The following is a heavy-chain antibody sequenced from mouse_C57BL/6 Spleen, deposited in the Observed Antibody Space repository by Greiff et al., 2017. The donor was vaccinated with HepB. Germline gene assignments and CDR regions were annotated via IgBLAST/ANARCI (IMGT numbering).Heavy chain of an antibody. CDR3: ARGGLRYAMDY. D-gene: IGHD2-4*01. CDR2: IHPNSGST. Sequence: QVQLKQPGAELVKPGASVKLSCKASGYTFTSYWMHWVKQRPGQGLEWIGMIHPNSGSTNYNEKFKSKATLTVDKSSSTAYMQLSSLTSEDSAVYYCARGGLRYAMDYWGQGTSVTVSS. V-gene: IGHV1-64*01. CDR1: GYTFTSYW. J-gene: IGHJ4*01.